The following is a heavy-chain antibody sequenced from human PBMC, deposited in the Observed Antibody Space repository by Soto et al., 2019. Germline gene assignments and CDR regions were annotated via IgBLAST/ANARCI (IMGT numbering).Heavy chain of an antibody. Sequence: QVQLVESGGGVVQPGRSLRLSCAASGFTFSSYGMHWVRQAPGKGLEWVAVISYDGSNKYYADSVKGRFTISRDNSKNTLYLQMNSLRAEDTAVYYCAKGRGELSLGFQNSIRFDYWGQGTLVTVSS. V-gene: IGHV3-30*18. J-gene: IGHJ4*02. CDR3: AKGRGELSLGFQNSIRFDY. D-gene: IGHD3-16*02. CDR1: GFTFSSYG. CDR2: ISYDGSNK.